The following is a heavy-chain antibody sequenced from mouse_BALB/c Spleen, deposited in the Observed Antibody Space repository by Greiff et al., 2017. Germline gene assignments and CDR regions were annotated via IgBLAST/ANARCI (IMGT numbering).Heavy chain of an antibody. J-gene: IGHJ1*01. D-gene: IGHD1-1*01. CDR1: GFSLTSYG. V-gene: IGHV2-9*02. Sequence: QVQLKESGPGLVAPSQSLSITCTVSGFSLTSYGVHWVRQPPGKGLEWLGVIWAGGSTNYNSALMSRLSISKDNSKSQVFLKMNSLQTDDTAMYYCARAPSYYYGSSEYFDVWGAGTTVTVSS. CDR3: ARAPSYYYGSSEYFDV. CDR2: IWAGGST.